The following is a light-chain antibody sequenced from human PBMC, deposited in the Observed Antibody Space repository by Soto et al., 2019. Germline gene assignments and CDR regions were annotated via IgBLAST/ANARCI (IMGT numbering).Light chain of an antibody. CDR3: AVWDDSLSGYV. CDR1: SSNIGSNY. J-gene: IGLJ1*01. Sequence: QSLLTQPPSASGTPWQRVTISCSGSSSNIGSNYVYWYQQLPGTAPKLLIYKNNQRPSGVPDRFSGSKSGTSASLAISGLRSEDEADYYCAVWDDSLSGYVFGVGTKVTV. V-gene: IGLV1-47*01. CDR2: KNN.